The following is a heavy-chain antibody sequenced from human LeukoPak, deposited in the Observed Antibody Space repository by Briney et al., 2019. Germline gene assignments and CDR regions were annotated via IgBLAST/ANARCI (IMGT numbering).Heavy chain of an antibody. V-gene: IGHV3-13*01. CDR3: ARGRCSGGSCYPYYYYHMDV. CDR1: GFTFSSYD. D-gene: IGHD2-15*01. Sequence: QPGGSLRLSCAASGFTFSSYDMHWVRQATGKGLEWVSAIGTADDTYYPGSVKGRFTISRENAKNSLYLQMNSLRVGDTAVYYCARGRCSGGSCYPYYYYHMDVWGQGTTVTVSS. CDR2: IGTADDT. J-gene: IGHJ6*02.